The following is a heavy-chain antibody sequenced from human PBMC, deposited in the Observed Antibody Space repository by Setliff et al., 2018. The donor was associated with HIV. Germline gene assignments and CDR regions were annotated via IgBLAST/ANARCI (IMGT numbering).Heavy chain of an antibody. CDR2: IYQSGSI. J-gene: IGHJ5*02. Sequence: SETLSLTCTVSGGSISSHYWSWIRQPPGKGLEWIGYIYQSGSIYYNPSLQSRVTISVDSSKNQFSLNLFSVTAADTAVYYCARPRRVRSRAWYWFDIWGQGTLVTVSS. V-gene: IGHV4-59*08. D-gene: IGHD6-19*01. CDR3: ARPRRVRSRAWYWFDI. CDR1: GGSISSHY.